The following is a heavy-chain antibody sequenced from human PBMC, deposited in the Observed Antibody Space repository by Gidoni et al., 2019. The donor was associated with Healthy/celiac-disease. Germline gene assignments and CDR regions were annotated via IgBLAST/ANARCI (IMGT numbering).Heavy chain of an antibody. CDR1: GFTFDVYA. D-gene: IGHD3-22*01. CDR3: AKDMNGYYYDSSGYYQGYYYYGMDV. Sequence: EVQLVESGGGLVQPGRSLRLSCAASGFTFDVYAMHCVRHAPGKGLEWVSGSSWNSGSIGYADSVKGRFTIYRDNAKNSLYLQRNSLRAEDTALYYCAKDMNGYYYDSSGYYQGYYYYGMDVWGQGTTVTVSS. CDR2: SSWNSGSI. J-gene: IGHJ6*02. V-gene: IGHV3-9*01.